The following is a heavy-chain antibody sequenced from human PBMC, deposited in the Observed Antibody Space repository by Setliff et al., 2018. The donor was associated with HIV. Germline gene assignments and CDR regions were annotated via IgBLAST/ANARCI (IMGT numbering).Heavy chain of an antibody. D-gene: IGHD2-2*01. CDR3: AKEDQRVTSVDY. V-gene: IGHV3-30*02. Sequence: GGSLRLSCAASGFTFRNYGMHWVRQAPGKGLEWVAFIRLDGSDKFYADSVKGRFTISRDNSKNTLFLQMNSLRSEDTAVYYCAKEDQRVTSVDYWGQGPPVTVSS. CDR2: IRLDGSDK. CDR1: GFTFRNYG. J-gene: IGHJ4*02.